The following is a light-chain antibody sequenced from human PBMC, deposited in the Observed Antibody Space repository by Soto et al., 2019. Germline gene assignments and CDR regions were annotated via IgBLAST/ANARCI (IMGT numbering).Light chain of an antibody. CDR1: QSVRNF. Sequence: DIVLTQSPATLSLSPVDTATLSCRANQSVRNFLAWYQQKPGQAPRLLIYDTYNRATGVPARFSGSGSGTDFTLTISSLEPEDFAVYYSHQRSNWPLTFGGGTKVEIK. J-gene: IGKJ4*01. CDR3: HQRSNWPLT. CDR2: DTY. V-gene: IGKV3-11*01.